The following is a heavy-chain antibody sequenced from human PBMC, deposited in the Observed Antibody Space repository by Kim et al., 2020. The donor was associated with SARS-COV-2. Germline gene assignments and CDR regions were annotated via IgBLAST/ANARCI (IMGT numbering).Heavy chain of an antibody. J-gene: IGHJ4*02. CDR3: AREQTAGFYNY. CDR1: GYIFTSYH. CDR2: INPSGGKT. D-gene: IGHD3-9*01. V-gene: IGHV1-46*04. Sequence: ASVKVSCKASGYIFTSYHMHWVRQAPGQGLEWMGIINPSGGKTYYAQKLQGRITVTTDTSANTVYMQLSSLTSEDTAMYYCAREQTAGFYNYWGQGTLFTVSS.